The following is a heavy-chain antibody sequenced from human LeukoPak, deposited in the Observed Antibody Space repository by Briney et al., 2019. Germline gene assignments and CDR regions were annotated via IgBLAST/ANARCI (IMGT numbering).Heavy chain of an antibody. CDR2: MNPNSGNT. CDR3: ARGPAYYYDSSGYSFDY. V-gene: IGHV1-8*01. Sequence: ASVKVSCKASGYTFTSYDINWARQATGQGLEWMGWMNPNSGNTGYAQKFQGRVTITADKSTSTAYMELSSLRSEDTAVYYCARGPAYYYDSSGYSFDYWGQGTLVTVSS. J-gene: IGHJ4*02. D-gene: IGHD3-22*01. CDR1: GYTFTSYD.